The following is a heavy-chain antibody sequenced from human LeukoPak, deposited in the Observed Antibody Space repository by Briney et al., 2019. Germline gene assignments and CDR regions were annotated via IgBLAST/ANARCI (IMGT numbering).Heavy chain of an antibody. CDR2: INPNSGGT. V-gene: IGHV1-2*02. CDR3: ARGFGSRRLGDLSPLGY. CDR1: GYTFTGYY. Sequence: ASVKVSCKASGYTFTGYYMHWVRQAPGQGLEWMGWINPNSGGTNYAQKFQGRVTMTRDTSISTAYMELSRLRSDDTAVHYCARGFGSRRLGDLSPLGYWGQGTLVTVSS. J-gene: IGHJ4*02. D-gene: IGHD4-17*01.